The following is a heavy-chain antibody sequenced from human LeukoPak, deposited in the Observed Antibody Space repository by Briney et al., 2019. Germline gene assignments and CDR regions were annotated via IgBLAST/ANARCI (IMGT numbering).Heavy chain of an antibody. D-gene: IGHD3-22*01. CDR3: ARPQYYYDSRGYQYFYLDV. Sequence: ASVKVSCKASGYTFTGYYMHWVRQAPGQGLEWLGWFGAYNGNIDYAENIQGRVTLTTDTSTSTAYMEMKSLRSDDTAVYYCARPQYYYDSRGYQYFYLDVWGQGTTVTVSS. CDR1: GYTFTGYY. CDR2: FGAYNGNI. V-gene: IGHV1-18*04. J-gene: IGHJ6*03.